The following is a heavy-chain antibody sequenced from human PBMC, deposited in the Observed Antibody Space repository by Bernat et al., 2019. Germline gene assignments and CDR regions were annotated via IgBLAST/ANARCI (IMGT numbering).Heavy chain of an antibody. CDR1: GGTFSNYV. D-gene: IGHD2-15*01. J-gene: IGHJ4*02. V-gene: IGHV1-69*01. Sequence: QVQLVQSGAEVKKPGSSVKVSCKASGGTFSNYVVNWVRQAPGQGLEWMGGITPIFRRPNYAQKFQGRVMMTADGSTSTAYMALSSLRADDTAVYYCARGSSDCASSSCPYDYWGQGALVTVSS. CDR3: ARGSSDCASSSCPYDY. CDR2: ITPIFRRP.